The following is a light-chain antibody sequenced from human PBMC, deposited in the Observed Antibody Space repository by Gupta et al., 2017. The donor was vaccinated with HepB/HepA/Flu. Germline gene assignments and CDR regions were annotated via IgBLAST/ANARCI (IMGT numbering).Light chain of an antibody. V-gene: IGKV4-1*01. Sequence: DIVMTQSPDSLAVSLGERATINCKSSQSVLYRSNNKNYLAWYQQKPGQPPKLLIYWASTRESGVPDRFSASGSGTEFTLTISSLQAEDVAVYYCHQFYSIPLTFGQGTKLEIK. J-gene: IGKJ2*01. CDR2: WAS. CDR1: QSVLYRSNNKNY. CDR3: HQFYSIPLT.